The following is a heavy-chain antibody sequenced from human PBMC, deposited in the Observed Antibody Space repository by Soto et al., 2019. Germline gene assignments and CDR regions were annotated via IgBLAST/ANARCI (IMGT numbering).Heavy chain of an antibody. CDR2: ISHDGNEK. CDR3: ARDYEDFANCKFYYGMSV. J-gene: IGHJ6*02. CDR1: GFTFSNYG. D-gene: IGHD3-10*01. Sequence: GGSLRLSCVTSGFTFSNYGFHWVRQAPGKGLDWVSLISHDGNEKKYAVSVKGRFTISTDPSTKTLYLQMKGLRAEDTAVYYCARDYEDFANCKFYYGMSVWGQGTTVTVSS. V-gene: IGHV3-33*05.